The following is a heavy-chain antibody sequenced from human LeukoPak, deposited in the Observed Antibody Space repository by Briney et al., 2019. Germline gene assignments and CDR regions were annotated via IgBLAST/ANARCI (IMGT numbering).Heavy chain of an antibody. CDR3: AKGIYSSGWSYFDY. CDR1: GFTFSNSA. D-gene: IGHD6-19*01. J-gene: IGHJ4*01. CDR2: LSGSGITT. Sequence: GGSLRLSCAASGFTFSNSAMSWVRQAPGKGLEWVSTLSGSGITTYPADSVKGRFTISRDNSKNTLYLQMNSLRAEDTAVYYCAKGIYSSGWSYFDYWGHGTLVTVSS. V-gene: IGHV3-23*01.